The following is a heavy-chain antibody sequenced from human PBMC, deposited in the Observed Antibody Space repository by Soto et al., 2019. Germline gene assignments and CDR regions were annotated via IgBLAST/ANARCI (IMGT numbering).Heavy chain of an antibody. CDR3: ARDDYPYYDDSSGYHFDY. D-gene: IGHD3-22*01. Sequence: PGGSLSLSCAASGFTFSTYNMNWVRQAPGKGLEWVSYISDSSSTIHYADSVKGRFTISRDNAKNLLYLQMNSLRAEDTAVYYCARDDYPYYDDSSGYHFDYWGQGALVTVSS. CDR1: GFTFSTYN. CDR2: ISDSSSTI. J-gene: IGHJ4*02. V-gene: IGHV3-48*01.